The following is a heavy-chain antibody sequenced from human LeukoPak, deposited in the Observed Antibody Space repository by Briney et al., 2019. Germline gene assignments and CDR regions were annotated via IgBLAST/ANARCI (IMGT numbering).Heavy chain of an antibody. CDR3: AGDWSGYQYYFDQ. D-gene: IGHD3-3*01. J-gene: IGHJ4*01. Sequence: GSLRLSCAASGFAFSTYGMNWVRQAPGKGLEWVASISSRSRDIYYADSVKGRFTISRDNTKKSLYLQMNSLRAEDTALYYCAGDWSGYQYYFDQWGHGTLVTVSS. CDR2: ISSRSRDI. CDR1: GFAFSTYG. V-gene: IGHV3-21*01.